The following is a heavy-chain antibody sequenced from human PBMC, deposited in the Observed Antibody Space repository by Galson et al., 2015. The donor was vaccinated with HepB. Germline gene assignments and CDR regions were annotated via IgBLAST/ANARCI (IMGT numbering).Heavy chain of an antibody. CDR1: GFTFSSYG. Sequence: SLRLSCAASGFTFSSYGMHWVRQAPGKGLEWVSAISGSGGSTYYADSVEGRFTISRDNSKNTLYLQMNSLRAEDTAVYYCAKDRSSSGWSRGLDYWGQGTLVTVSS. V-gene: IGHV3-23*01. D-gene: IGHD6-19*01. J-gene: IGHJ4*02. CDR2: ISGSGGST. CDR3: AKDRSSSGWSRGLDY.